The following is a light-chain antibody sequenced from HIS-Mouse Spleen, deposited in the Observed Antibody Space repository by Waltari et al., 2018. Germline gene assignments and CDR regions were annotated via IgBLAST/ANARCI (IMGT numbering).Light chain of an antibody. CDR1: KLGDKY. Sequence: SVSVSPGQTASITCSGDKLGDKYACWYQQKPGQSPVLVIYQDSKRPSGIHERFSGSNSGNTATLTISGTQAMDEADYYCQAWDSSTDVVFGGGTKLTVL. CDR2: QDS. CDR3: QAWDSSTDVV. V-gene: IGLV3-1*01. J-gene: IGLJ2*01.